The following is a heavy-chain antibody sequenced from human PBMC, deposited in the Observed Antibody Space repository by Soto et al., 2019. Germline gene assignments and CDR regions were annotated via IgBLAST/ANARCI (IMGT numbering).Heavy chain of an antibody. Sequence: PGGSLRLSCAASGCRCGSYDMTWVRQAPGKGLEWVSTILVDGRTFYVDSVKGRFTISRDNSRNTVYLQMNSLTPGDTALYYGAKSTATGGGACDFCGQGTRFTV. V-gene: IGHV3-23*01. CDR1: GCRCGSYD. CDR3: AKSTATGGGACDF. J-gene: IGHJ3*01. D-gene: IGHD2-8*02. CDR2: ILVDGRT.